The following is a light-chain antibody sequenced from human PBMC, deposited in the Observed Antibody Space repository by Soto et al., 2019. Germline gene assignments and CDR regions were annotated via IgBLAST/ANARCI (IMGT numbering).Light chain of an antibody. CDR2: GAS. CDR1: QSASSD. V-gene: IGKV3D-15*03. CDR3: QQLSDWLLIT. J-gene: IGKJ5*01. Sequence: EIVMTLSPATLSVSTGERATLSCRASQSASSDLAWYHPKPGQAPRLLIYGASSRATGTPDRFSSSGSGTDFTLTISILEPEDFAVYYCQQLSDWLLITFCHGTRLEIK.